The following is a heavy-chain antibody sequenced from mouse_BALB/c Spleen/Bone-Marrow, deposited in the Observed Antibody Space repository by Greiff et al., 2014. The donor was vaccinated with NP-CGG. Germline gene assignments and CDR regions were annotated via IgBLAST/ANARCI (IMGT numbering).Heavy chain of an antibody. D-gene: IGHD2-1*01. CDR1: GYAFSSYW. Sequence: VQLQQSGAELVRPESSVKISCKASGYAFSSYWMNWVKQRPGQGLEWIGQIYPGDGDTNYSGKFKGKATLTADESSSTAYMQLSSLTSEDSAVYFCAFGNYDFDYWGQGTTLTVSS. J-gene: IGHJ2*01. CDR3: AFGNYDFDY. CDR2: IYPGDGDT. V-gene: IGHV1-80*01.